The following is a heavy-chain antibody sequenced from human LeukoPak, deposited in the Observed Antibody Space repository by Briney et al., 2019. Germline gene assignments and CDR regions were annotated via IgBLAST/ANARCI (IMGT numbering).Heavy chain of an antibody. CDR3: ARGSRWLRLGPFDY. D-gene: IGHD5-24*01. J-gene: IGHJ4*02. Sequence: GGSLRLSCAASGFTFSSYTMHWVRQAPGKGLEWVAVMSYDGSDNYYADSVKGRFTISRDNSRTTVYLQMNSLRAEDTAVYYCARGSRWLRLGPFDYWGQGTLVTVSS. CDR1: GFTFSSYT. CDR2: MSYDGSDN. V-gene: IGHV3-30*01.